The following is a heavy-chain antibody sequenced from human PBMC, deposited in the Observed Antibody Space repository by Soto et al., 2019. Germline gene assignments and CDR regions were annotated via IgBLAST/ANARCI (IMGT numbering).Heavy chain of an antibody. D-gene: IGHD3-22*01. CDR1: GFIFSSYA. CDR2: ISGTGGST. CDR3: AKEMTSRYYLFDY. Sequence: EVQLLQSGGGLVQPGGSLRLSCAASGFIFSSYAMSWVRQAPGKGMEWVSTISGTGGSTYYPDSVKGRFTISRDNSKNTVYLQMNNLRAEDAAVYYCAKEMTSRYYLFDYWGQGTLVTVSS. V-gene: IGHV3-23*01. J-gene: IGHJ4*02.